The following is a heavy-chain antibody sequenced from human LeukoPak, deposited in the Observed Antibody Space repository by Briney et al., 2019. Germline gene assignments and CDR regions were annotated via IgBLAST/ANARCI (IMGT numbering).Heavy chain of an antibody. J-gene: IGHJ5*02. V-gene: IGHV1-69*05. CDR2: IIPIFGTA. Sequence: SVKVSCKASGATFSSYAISWVRQAPGQGLEWMGGIIPIFGTANYAQKFQGRVTMTRDTSTSTAYMELRGLRSEDAAVYYCVRDGEGAGISVNYWFDPWGQGTLVTVSS. CDR1: GATFSSYA. D-gene: IGHD6-13*01. CDR3: VRDGEGAGISVNYWFDP.